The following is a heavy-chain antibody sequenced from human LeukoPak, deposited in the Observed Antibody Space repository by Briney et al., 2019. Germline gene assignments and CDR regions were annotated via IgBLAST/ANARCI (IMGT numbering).Heavy chain of an antibody. CDR3: ARDRRYLT. V-gene: IGHV3-21*01. CDR2: ISSSSSYI. J-gene: IGHJ4*02. D-gene: IGHD1-14*01. Sequence: GGSLRLSCAASGFAFNTYWMNWVRQAPGKGLEWVSSISSSSSYIYYADSVKGRFTISRDNAKNSLYLQMNSLRAEDTAVYYCARDRRYLTWGQGTLVTVSS. CDR1: GFAFNTYW.